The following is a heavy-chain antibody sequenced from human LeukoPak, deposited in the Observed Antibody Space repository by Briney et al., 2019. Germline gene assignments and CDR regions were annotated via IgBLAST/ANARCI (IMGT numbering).Heavy chain of an antibody. CDR2: FDPEDGET. D-gene: IGHD3-9*01. Sequence: ASVKVFCKVSGYTLTELSMHWVRQAPGKGLEWMGGFDPEDGETIYAQKFQGRVTMTEDTSTDTAYMELSSLRSEDTAVYYCAFYDILTGPPGLFDPWGQGTLVTVSS. CDR1: GYTLTELS. V-gene: IGHV1-24*01. CDR3: AFYDILTGPPGLFDP. J-gene: IGHJ5*02.